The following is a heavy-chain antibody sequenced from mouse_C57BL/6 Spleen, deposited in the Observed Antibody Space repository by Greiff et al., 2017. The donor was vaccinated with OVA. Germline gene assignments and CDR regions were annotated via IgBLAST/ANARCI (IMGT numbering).Heavy chain of an antibody. V-gene: IGHV1-76*01. CDR1: GYTFTDYY. CDR2: IYPGSGNT. D-gene: IGHD1-1*01. CDR3: AIAPYYYGSSYRYWYFDV. Sequence: QVQLQQSGAELVRPGASVKLSCKASGYTFTDYYINWVKQRPGQGLEWIARIYPGSGNTYYNEKFKGKATLTAEKSSSTAYMQLSSLTSEDSAVYFCAIAPYYYGSSYRYWYFDVWGTGTTVTVSS. J-gene: IGHJ1*03.